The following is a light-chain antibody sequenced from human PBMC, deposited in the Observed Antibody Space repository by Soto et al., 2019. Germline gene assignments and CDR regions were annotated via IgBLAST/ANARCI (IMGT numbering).Light chain of an antibody. J-gene: IGKJ3*01. CDR1: QSVSNS. CDR2: GAS. V-gene: IGKV3-15*01. Sequence: EIVMTQSPATLSVSPGERATLSCRASQSVSNSLAWYQQKPGQAPRLLIYGASTRATGTPARFSGSGSGTEFTLTISSLQSADFAVYYCQQYNSWSSFGPGTKVDI. CDR3: QQYNSWSS.